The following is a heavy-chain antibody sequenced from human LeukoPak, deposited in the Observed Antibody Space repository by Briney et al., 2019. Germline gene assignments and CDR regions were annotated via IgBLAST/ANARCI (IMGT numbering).Heavy chain of an antibody. V-gene: IGHV1-2*02. J-gene: IGHJ5*02. D-gene: IGHD6-6*01. CDR2: INPNSGGT. Sequence: ASVKVSCKASGYTFTGYYMHWVRQAPGQGLEWMGWINPNSGGTNYAQKFQGRVTMTRDTSISTAYMELSRLRSDDTAVYYCARWGPSIAALFDPWGQGTLVTVPS. CDR3: ARWGPSIAALFDP. CDR1: GYTFTGYY.